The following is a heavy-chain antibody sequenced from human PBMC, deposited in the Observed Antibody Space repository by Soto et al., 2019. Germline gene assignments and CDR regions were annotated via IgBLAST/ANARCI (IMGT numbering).Heavy chain of an antibody. J-gene: IGHJ3*02. CDR1: GYTFTSYD. V-gene: IGHV1-8*01. CDR2: MNPKSDNT. D-gene: IGHD4-17*01. Sequence: ASVKVSCKASGYTFTSYDINWVRQATGQGLEWMGWMNPKSDNTGYAQKFQGRVTMTRNTSISTAYMELSSLRSEDTAVYYCASKTTVTMAGAFDIWGQGTMVTVSS. CDR3: ASKTTVTMAGAFDI.